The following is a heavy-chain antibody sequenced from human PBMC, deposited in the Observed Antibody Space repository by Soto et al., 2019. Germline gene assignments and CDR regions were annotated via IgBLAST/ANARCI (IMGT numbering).Heavy chain of an antibody. D-gene: IGHD5-18*01. V-gene: IGHV3-73*01. CDR3: TRRRDWTAMDPLDY. CDR2: IRNKVNNYAT. Sequence: PGGSLRLSCAASGFIFSDSAIHWVRQASGKGLEWVGRIRNKVNNYATAYAASVKGRFTISRDDSMKTTYLQMNSLKIEDTAVYYCTRRRDWTAMDPLDYWGQGTLVTV. J-gene: IGHJ4*02. CDR1: GFIFSDSA.